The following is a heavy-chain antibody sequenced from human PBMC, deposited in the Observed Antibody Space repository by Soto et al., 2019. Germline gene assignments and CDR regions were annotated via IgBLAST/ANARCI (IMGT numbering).Heavy chain of an antibody. CDR2: ISYDGSNK. CDR1: GFTFSSYG. Sequence: QVQLVESGGGVVQPGRSLRLSCAASGFTFSSYGMHWVRQAPGKGLEWVAVISYDGSNKYYADPVKGRFTISRDNSKNTLYLQMNSLRAEDTAVYYCAKDRSGRYTYYYYMDVWGKGTTVTVSS. V-gene: IGHV3-30*18. J-gene: IGHJ6*03. CDR3: AKDRSGRYTYYYYMDV. D-gene: IGHD6-19*01.